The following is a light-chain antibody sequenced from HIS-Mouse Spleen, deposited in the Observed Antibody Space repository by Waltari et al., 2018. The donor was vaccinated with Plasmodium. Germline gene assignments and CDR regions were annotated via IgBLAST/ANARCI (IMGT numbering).Light chain of an antibody. V-gene: IGLV3-10*01. CDR1: ALPKKY. CDR3: YSTDSSGNHRV. CDR2: EDS. Sequence: SYELTQPPSVSVSPGQTARITCSGDALPKKYASWYQQKSGQAPVLGIYEDSKRPSGITERFSGSSSGTMATLHISGAQVEDEADYYCYSTDSSGNHRVFGGGTKLTVL. J-gene: IGLJ3*02.